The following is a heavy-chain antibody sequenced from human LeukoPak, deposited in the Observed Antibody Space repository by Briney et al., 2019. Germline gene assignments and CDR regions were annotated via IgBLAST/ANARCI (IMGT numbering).Heavy chain of an antibody. CDR3: ATLCCGSYYMDV. D-gene: IGHD2-15*01. V-gene: IGHV1-69*06. Sequence: SVKVSCKASGGTFSSYAISWVRQAPGQGLEWMGGIIPISGTTNYAQKFQGRVTITADKSTSTAYMELSSLRSEDTAVYYCATLCCGSYYMDVWGKGTTVTVSS. J-gene: IGHJ6*03. CDR1: GGTFSSYA. CDR2: IIPISGTT.